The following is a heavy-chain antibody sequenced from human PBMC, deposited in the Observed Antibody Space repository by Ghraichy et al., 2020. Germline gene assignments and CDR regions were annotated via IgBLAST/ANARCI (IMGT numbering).Heavy chain of an antibody. D-gene: IGHD3-22*01. CDR1: GFTFSSYG. V-gene: IGHV3-30*03. Sequence: GGSLRLSCAASGFTFSSYGMHWVRQAPGKGLEWVAVISYDGSNKYYADSVKGRFTISRDNSKNTLYLQMNSLRAEDTAVYYCARWGVGSGYYHFDYWGQGTLVTVSS. J-gene: IGHJ4*02. CDR3: ARWGVGSGYYHFDY. CDR2: ISYDGSNK.